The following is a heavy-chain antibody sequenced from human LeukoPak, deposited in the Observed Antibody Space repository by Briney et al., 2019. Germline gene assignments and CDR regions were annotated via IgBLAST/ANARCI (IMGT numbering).Heavy chain of an antibody. J-gene: IGHJ4*02. CDR3: AKEPGYCSGGSCYHYFDY. CDR1: GFTFSKFW. CDR2: IKQDGSVK. V-gene: IGHV3-7*03. D-gene: IGHD2-15*01. Sequence: PGGSLRLPCAVSGFTFSKFWMHWVRQAPGKGLEWVANIKQDGSVKYYVDSVKGRFTISRDNAKNSLFLQMNSLRAEDTAVYYCAKEPGYCSGGSCYHYFDYWGQGTLVTVSS.